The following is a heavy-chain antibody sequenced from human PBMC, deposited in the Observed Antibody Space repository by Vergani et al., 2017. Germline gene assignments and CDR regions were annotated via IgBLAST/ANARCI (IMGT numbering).Heavy chain of an antibody. CDR1: GFTFNHYA. J-gene: IGHJ4*02. CDR2: ISGSGGST. CDR3: ARGTITFGGVIVITPWFDY. D-gene: IGHD3-16*02. V-gene: IGHV3-23*01. Sequence: EVQLLESGGDLVQPGGSLRLSCAASGFTFNHYAMNWVRQAPGKGLEWVSGISGSGGSTYYAGSVKGRFTISRDSSKNTLYLQMNSLSAGDTAVYYCARGTITFGGVIVITPWFDYWGQGTLVTVSS.